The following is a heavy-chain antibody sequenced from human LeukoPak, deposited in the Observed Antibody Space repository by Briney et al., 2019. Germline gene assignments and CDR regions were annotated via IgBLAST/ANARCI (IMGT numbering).Heavy chain of an antibody. CDR3: ARDQRLSY. V-gene: IGHV4-39*07. CDR1: GGSISSSSYY. CDR2: IYYGGST. J-gene: IGHJ4*02. D-gene: IGHD6-25*01. Sequence: SETLSLTCTVSGGSISSSSYYWGWIRQAPGKGLEWIGSIYYGGSTYYNPSLKSRVTISVDTPKNQFSLKLSSVTAADTAVYYCARDQRLSYWGQGTLVTVSS.